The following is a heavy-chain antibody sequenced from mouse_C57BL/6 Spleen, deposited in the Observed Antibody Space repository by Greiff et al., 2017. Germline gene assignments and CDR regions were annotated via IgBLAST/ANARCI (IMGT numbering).Heavy chain of an antibody. CDR2: IRNKANGYTT. V-gene: IGHV7-3*01. Sequence: EVQLVESGGGLVQPGGSLSLSCAASGFTFTDYYMSWVRQPPGEALEWFGFIRNKANGYTTEYSASVKGRFTISRDNSQSILYLQMNALRAEDSATYYCARSDRRCYFDYWGQGTTLTVSS. CDR1: GFTFTDYY. J-gene: IGHJ2*01. D-gene: IGHD3-3*01. CDR3: ARSDRRCYFDY.